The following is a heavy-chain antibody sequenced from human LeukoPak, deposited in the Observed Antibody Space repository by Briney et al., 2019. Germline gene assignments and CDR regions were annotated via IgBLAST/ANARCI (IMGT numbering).Heavy chain of an antibody. J-gene: IGHJ3*02. D-gene: IGHD6-19*01. CDR3: ARARDSGWPDAFDI. V-gene: IGHV4-4*07. CDR2: IYTSGST. CDR1: GGSISSYY. Sequence: SETLSLTCTASGGSISSYYWSWIRQPAGKGLEWIGRIYTSGSTNYNPSLKSRVTMSVDTSKNQFSLKLSSVTAADTAVYYCARARDSGWPDAFDIWGQGTMVTVSS.